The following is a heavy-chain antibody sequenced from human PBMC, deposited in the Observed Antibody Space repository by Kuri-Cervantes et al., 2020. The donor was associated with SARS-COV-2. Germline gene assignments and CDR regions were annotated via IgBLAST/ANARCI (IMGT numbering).Heavy chain of an antibody. CDR3: VKDGAAMVTGPVGYYGMDV. J-gene: IGHJ6*02. V-gene: IGHV3-30*18. Sequence: GESLKISCAASGFTFSSYGMHWVRQAPGKGLEWVAVISYDGSNKYYADSVKGRFTISRDNSKNTLYLQMSSLRAEDTAVYYCVKDGAAMVTGPVGYYGMDVWGQGTTVTVSS. D-gene: IGHD5-18*01. CDR2: ISYDGSNK. CDR1: GFTFSSYG.